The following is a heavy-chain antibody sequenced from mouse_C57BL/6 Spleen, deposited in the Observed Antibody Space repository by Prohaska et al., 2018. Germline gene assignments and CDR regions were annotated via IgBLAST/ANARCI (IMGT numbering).Heavy chain of an antibody. J-gene: IGHJ2*01. CDR1: GYNFTSCW. CDR3: ARPPLYGSNYVLDY. D-gene: IGHD1-1*01. CDR2: IDPSDSYT. V-gene: IGHV1-69*02. Sequence: ELMTPGASVKLSCKASGYNFTSCWMHWVKQRPGQGLEWIGEIDPSDSYTNYNQKFKGKATLTVDKSSSTAYMQLSSLTSENSAFYYCARPPLYGSNYVLDYWGQGTTLTVSA.